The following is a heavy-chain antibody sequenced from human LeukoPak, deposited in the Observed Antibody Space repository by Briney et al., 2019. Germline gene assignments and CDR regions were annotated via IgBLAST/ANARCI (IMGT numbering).Heavy chain of an antibody. J-gene: IGHJ4*02. V-gene: IGHV4-39*01. CDR2: FCYGGSS. CDR1: GGSISRDNYC. D-gene: IGHD5-24*01. CDR3: VRSRMGDGYNFAY. Sequence: PSETLSLTCTVSGGSISRDNYCWGWIRQPPVKELEWIGSFCYGGSSYNNPSLKSRVTISVDTSKNQLSLKLSSVTAADTAVYYCVRSRMGDGYNFAYWGQGILVTVSS.